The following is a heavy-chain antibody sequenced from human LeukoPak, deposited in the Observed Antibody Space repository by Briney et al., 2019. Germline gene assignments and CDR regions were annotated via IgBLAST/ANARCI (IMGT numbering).Heavy chain of an antibody. J-gene: IGHJ4*02. V-gene: IGHV3-53*01. CDR1: GFTVSSNY. CDR2: IYSGGST. Sequence: GGSLRLSCAASGFTVSSNYMSWVRRAPGKGLEWVSVIYSGGSTYHADSVKGRFTISRDNSKNTLYLQMNSLRAEDTAVYYCARGEDYGDYFDYWGQGTLVTVSS. D-gene: IGHD4-17*01. CDR3: ARGEDYGDYFDY.